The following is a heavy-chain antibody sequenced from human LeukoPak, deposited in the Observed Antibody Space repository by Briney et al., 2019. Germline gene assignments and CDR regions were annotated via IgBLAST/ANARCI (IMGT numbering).Heavy chain of an antibody. V-gene: IGHV1-2*02. J-gene: IGHJ4*02. CDR1: GYTFTGYY. D-gene: IGHD3-16*01. Sequence: ASVKVSCKASGYTFTGYYMHWVRQAPGQGLEWMGWINPNSGGTNYAQKFQGRVTMTRDTSISTAYMELSRLRSDDMAVYYCARIGGSSSTRVFDYWGQGTLVTVSS. CDR2: INPNSGGT. CDR3: ARIGGSSSTRVFDY.